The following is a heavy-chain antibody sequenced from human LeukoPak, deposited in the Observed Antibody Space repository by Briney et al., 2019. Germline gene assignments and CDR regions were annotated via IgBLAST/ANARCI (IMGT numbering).Heavy chain of an antibody. CDR3: ARDRASVDSSGYRFDY. V-gene: IGHV7-4-1*02. CDR1: GYTFTSYA. CDR2: INTNTGNP. D-gene: IGHD3-22*01. Sequence: ASVKVSCKASGYTFTSYAMNWVRQAPGQGLEWMGWINTNTGNPTYAQGFTGRFVFSLDTSVSTAYLQISSLKAEDTAVYYCARDRASVDSSGYRFDYWGQGTLVTVSS. J-gene: IGHJ4*02.